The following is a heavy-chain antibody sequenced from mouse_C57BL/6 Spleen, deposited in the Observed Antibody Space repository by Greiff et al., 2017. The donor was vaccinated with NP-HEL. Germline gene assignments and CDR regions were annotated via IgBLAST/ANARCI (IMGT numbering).Heavy chain of an antibody. CDR3: ARRDYYGPLFDY. J-gene: IGHJ2*01. CDR1: GFTFSDYG. V-gene: IGHV5-17*01. Sequence: EVKLMESGGGLVKPGGSLKLSCAASGFTFSDYGMHWVRQAPEKGLEWVAYISSGSSTIYYADTVKGRFTISRDNAKNTLFLQMTSLRSEDTAMYYCARRDYYGPLFDYWGQGTTLTVSS. D-gene: IGHD1-1*01. CDR2: ISSGSSTI.